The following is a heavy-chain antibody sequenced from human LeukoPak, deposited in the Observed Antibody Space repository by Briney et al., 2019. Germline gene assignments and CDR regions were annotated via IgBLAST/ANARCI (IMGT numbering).Heavy chain of an antibody. CDR2: IRSKAYGGTA. CDR1: GFTFGDYL. CDR3: ASGSGWYSPDY. V-gene: IGHV3-49*03. Sequence: GGSLRLSCTVSGFTFGDYLINWFRQAPGKGLERVGFIRSKAYGGTAEYAASVKGRFTISRDDSKSIAHLQMNSLKTEDTAVYYCASGSGWYSPDYWGQGTLVTVSS. D-gene: IGHD6-19*01. J-gene: IGHJ4*02.